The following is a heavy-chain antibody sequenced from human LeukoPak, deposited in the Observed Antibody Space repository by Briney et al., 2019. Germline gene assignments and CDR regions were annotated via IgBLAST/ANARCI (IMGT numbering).Heavy chain of an antibody. V-gene: IGHV4-34*01. CDR1: GGSFCGYY. Sequence: PSETLSLTCAVYGGSFCGYYWSWIRQPPGKGLEWIGEINHSGSTNYNPSLRSRVTISVDTSKNQFSLKLSSVTAADTAVYYCARGLGVRGPPRTAFDIWGQGTMVTVSS. CDR2: INHSGST. J-gene: IGHJ3*02. CDR3: ARGLGVRGPPRTAFDI. D-gene: IGHD3-10*01.